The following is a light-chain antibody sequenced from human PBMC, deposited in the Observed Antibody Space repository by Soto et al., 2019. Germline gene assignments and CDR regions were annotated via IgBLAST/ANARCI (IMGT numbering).Light chain of an antibody. V-gene: IGLV2-14*01. CDR3: CSYAGGYTYL. Sequence: QSVLTQPASVSGSAGQSITISCSGTMRDVGAYNLVSWYQQHPGTAPKLIIYEVRNRPSGISSRFSGSRSGNTASLTISGLQSEDEGDYFCCSYAGGYTYLFGTGTKV. CDR2: EVR. J-gene: IGLJ1*01. CDR1: MRDVGAYNL.